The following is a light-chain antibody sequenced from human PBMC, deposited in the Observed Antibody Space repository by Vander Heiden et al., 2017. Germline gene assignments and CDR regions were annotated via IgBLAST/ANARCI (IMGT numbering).Light chain of an antibody. J-gene: IGLJ3*02. CDR1: SSNIGSNY. CDR2: RDN. Sequence: QSVLTQPPSASAPPGQRVPISCSGSSSNIGSNYVHWYQQFPGTAPKLLMYRDNQRPSGVPDRFSGSRSGTSASLAISGLRSEDEADYFCAAWDDSLRGPLFGGGTKLTVL. CDR3: AAWDDSLRGPL. V-gene: IGLV1-47*01.